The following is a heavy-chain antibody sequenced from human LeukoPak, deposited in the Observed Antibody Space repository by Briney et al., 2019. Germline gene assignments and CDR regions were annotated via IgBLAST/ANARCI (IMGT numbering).Heavy chain of an antibody. J-gene: IGHJ4*02. CDR2: INHSGST. CDR1: GGSFSGYY. Sequence: PSETLSLTCAVYGGSFSGYYWSWIRQPPGKGLEWIGEINHSGSTNYNPPLKSRVNISVDTSKTQFSLKLSSVTAADTAVYYCARARAYSYGKWGQGTLVTVSS. CDR3: ARARAYSYGK. V-gene: IGHV4-34*01. D-gene: IGHD5-18*01.